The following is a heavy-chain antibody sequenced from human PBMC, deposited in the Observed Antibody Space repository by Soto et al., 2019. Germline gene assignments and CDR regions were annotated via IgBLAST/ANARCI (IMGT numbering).Heavy chain of an antibody. J-gene: IGHJ6*02. CDR3: ATDSRGSGMTYYFGIDL. CDR2: MKSNLESRTT. CDR1: GFHFKTTW. V-gene: IGHV3-15*01. D-gene: IGHD3-10*01. Sequence: TGGSLRCSCAVSGFHFKTTWLSWVLQTAGKGWEWVGRMKSNLESRTTDYRAAVKGRFSVSRDDSRNTLHLEMNNLGTEDTGVYYCATDSRGSGMTYYFGIDLWGPGTPVTVTS.